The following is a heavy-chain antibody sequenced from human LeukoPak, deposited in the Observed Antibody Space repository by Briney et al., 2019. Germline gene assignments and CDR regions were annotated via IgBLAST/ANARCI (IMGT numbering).Heavy chain of an antibody. CDR2: IYYTGST. D-gene: IGHD6-25*01. V-gene: IGHV4-59*08. CDR1: GGSIVSYY. J-gene: IGHJ2*01. CDR3: ARYLAAGYFDL. Sequence: PSETLSLTCTVSGGSIVSYYWSWIRQPPGKGLEWIGYIYYTGSTNYNPSLKSRVTISVDTSKSQFSLKLSSVTAADTAVYYCARYLAAGYFDLWGRGTLVTVSS.